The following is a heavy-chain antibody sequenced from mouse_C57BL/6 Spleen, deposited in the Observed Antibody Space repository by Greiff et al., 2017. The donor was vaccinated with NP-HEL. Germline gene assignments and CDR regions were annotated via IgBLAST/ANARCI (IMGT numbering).Heavy chain of an antibody. J-gene: IGHJ4*01. CDR3: ARGGGNYAMDY. CDR1: GYAFSSYW. V-gene: IGHV1-80*01. Sequence: QVQLKESGAELVKPGASVKISCKASGYAFSSYWMNWVKQRPGKGLEWIGQIYPGDGDTNYNGKFKGKATLTADKSSGTAYMQLSSLTSEDSAVYFCARGGGNYAMDYWGQGTSVTVSS. CDR2: IYPGDGDT.